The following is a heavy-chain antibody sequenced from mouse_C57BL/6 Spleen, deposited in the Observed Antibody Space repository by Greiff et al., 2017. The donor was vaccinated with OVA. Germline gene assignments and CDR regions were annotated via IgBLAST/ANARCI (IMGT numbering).Heavy chain of an antibody. Sequence: VQLQQSGPELVKPGASVKISCKASGYTFTDYYMNWVKQSHGKSLEWIGDINPNNGGTSYNQKFKGKATLTVDKSSSTAYMELRSLTSEDSAVYYCARSYYYGSSCFDYWGQCTTLTVSS. CDR3: ARSYYYGSSCFDY. V-gene: IGHV1-26*01. CDR1: GYTFTDYY. J-gene: IGHJ2*01. CDR2: INPNNGGT. D-gene: IGHD1-1*01.